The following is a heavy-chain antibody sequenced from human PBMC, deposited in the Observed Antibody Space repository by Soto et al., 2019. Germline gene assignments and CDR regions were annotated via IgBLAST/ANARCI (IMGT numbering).Heavy chain of an antibody. CDR3: ARDVRTYYYGSGNPDY. D-gene: IGHD3-10*01. Sequence: GGSLRLSCAASGFTFSSYSMNWVRQAPGKGLEWVSYISSSSSTIYYADSVKGRFTISRDNAKNSLYLQMNSLRAEDTAVYYCARDVRTYYYGSGNPDYWGQGTLVTVSS. CDR2: ISSSSSTI. J-gene: IGHJ4*02. CDR1: GFTFSSYS. V-gene: IGHV3-48*01.